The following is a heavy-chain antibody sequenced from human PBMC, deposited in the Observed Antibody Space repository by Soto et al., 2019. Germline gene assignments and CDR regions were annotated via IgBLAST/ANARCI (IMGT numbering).Heavy chain of an antibody. CDR2: ILYDGSIK. V-gene: IGHV3-33*08. Sequence: GGSLRLSCAASGFTFSSYSLSWVRQAPGKGLVCVALILYDGSIKYYADSVKGRFTISRDNSKNTLYLQMDSLRAEDTAVYYCARVGNGGYYFYYFDYWGQGTLVTVSS. D-gene: IGHD3-22*01. CDR1: GFTFSSYS. CDR3: ARVGNGGYYFYYFDY. J-gene: IGHJ4*02.